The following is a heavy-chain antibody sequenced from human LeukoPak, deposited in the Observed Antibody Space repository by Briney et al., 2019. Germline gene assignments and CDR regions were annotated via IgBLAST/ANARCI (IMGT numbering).Heavy chain of an antibody. CDR1: GFTFSNYA. J-gene: IGHJ4*02. D-gene: IGHD3-9*01. V-gene: IGHV3-23*01. CDR2: ITGSGGNT. Sequence: GGSLRLSCAASGFTFSNYAMRWVRQAPGKGLEWVSAITGSGGNTYYADSVKGRFTISRDNSKNTVFLQMNSLRAEDTAVYYCAKWGDYDVLTGYYVSDYWGQGTLVTVSS. CDR3: AKWGDYDVLTGYYVSDY.